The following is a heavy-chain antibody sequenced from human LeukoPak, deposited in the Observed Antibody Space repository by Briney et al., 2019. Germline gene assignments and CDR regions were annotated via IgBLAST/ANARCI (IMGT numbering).Heavy chain of an antibody. V-gene: IGHV4-34*01. D-gene: IGHD6-13*01. CDR1: GGSFSGYY. Sequence: PSETLSLTCAVYGGSFSGYYWSWIRQPPGKGLEWIGEINHSGSTNYNPSLKSRVTISVDTSKNQFSLKLSSVTAADTAVYYCARGRRYSSSWTKVPFDYWGQGTLVTVSS. CDR3: ARGRRYSSSWTKVPFDY. J-gene: IGHJ4*02. CDR2: INHSGST.